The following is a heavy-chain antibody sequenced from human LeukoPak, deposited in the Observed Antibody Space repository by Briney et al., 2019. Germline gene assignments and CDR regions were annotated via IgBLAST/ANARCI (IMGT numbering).Heavy chain of an antibody. J-gene: IGHJ4*02. CDR3: AKAHRSGWTTRYFDC. CDR1: GLTFSRYA. CDR2: IDYGSGGS. Sequence: PGGSLRLSCAASGLTFSRYAMSWVRQAPGKGLEWVSLIDYGSGGSHDADSVKGRFTISRDNSKNTLYLQMNSLRAEDTAIYYCAKAHRSGWTTRYFDCWGQGALVTVSS. V-gene: IGHV3-23*01. D-gene: IGHD6-19*01.